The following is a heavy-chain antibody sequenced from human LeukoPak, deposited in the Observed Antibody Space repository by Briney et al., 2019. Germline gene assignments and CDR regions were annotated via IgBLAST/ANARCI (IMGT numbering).Heavy chain of an antibody. CDR3: ARLNDFWSGYYEDY. V-gene: IGHV4-38-2*01. CDR2: IYHSGST. CDR1: GYSISSGYY. J-gene: IGHJ4*02. Sequence: SETLSLTCAVSGYSISSGYYWGWIRPPPGEGLEWIGSIYHSGSTYYNPSLKSRVTISVDTSKNQFSLKLSSVTAADTAVYYCARLNDFWSGYYEDYWGQGTLVTVSS. D-gene: IGHD3-3*01.